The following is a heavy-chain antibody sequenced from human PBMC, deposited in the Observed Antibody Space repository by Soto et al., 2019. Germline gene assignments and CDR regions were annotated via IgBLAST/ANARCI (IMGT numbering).Heavy chain of an antibody. V-gene: IGHV3-74*01. J-gene: IGHJ2*01. CDR1: GFTFSSYG. CDR3: TREKWYFDL. Sequence: EVQLVESGGGLVQPGGSLRLSCAASGFTFSSYGMQWVRQAPGKGLVWVSRINSDGSSTSNADSVKGRFTISRDNAKNTLDRLIGRHSAEDTSVDYCTREKWYFDLWGRGSLLTVCS. CDR2: INSDGSST.